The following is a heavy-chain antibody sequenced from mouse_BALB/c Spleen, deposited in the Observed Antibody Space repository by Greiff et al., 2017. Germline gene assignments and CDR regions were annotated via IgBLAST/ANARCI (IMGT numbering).Heavy chain of an antibody. J-gene: IGHJ4*01. CDR3: ARAMITTGYYAMDY. CDR2: IWAGGST. D-gene: IGHD2-4*01. CDR1: GFSLTSYG. V-gene: IGHV2-9*02. Sequence: VMLVESGPGLVAPSQSLSITCTVSGFSLTSYGVHWVRQPPGKGLEWLGVIWAGGSTNYNSALMSRLSISKDNSKSQVFLKMNSLQTDDTAMYYCARAMITTGYYAMDYWGQGTSVTVSS.